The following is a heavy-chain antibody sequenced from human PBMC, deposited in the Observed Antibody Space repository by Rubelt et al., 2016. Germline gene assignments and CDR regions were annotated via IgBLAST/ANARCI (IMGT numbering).Heavy chain of an antibody. CDR3: ARIGGSYYGYWFDP. J-gene: IGHJ5*02. D-gene: IGHD1-26*01. CDR2: IFSTDDK. V-gene: IGHV2-26*01. CDR1: GFSLTTYGVG. Sequence: QITLKESGPTLVKPTQTLTLTCTFSGFSLTTYGVGVGWIRQPPGKALEWLAHIFSTDDKSYSTSLKSRLTISKATYKSQVVLTMTNMEPVDTATYYCARIGGSYYGYWFDPWGQGTLVTVSS.